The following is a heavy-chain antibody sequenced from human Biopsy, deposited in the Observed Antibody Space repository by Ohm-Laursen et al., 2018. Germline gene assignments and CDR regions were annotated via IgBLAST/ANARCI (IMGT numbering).Heavy chain of an antibody. CDR2: VDWGDYK. CDR1: GFSLSARGMC. CDR3: ARTPILIVSAGLVYRHRRHLQGMDV. Sequence: TQTLTLTCSFSGFSLSARGMCVSWIRQAPGKALEWLARVDWGDYKDYSASLQTKLPISKDTSNDQVVLTVNNVDPADTATYYCARTPILIVSAGLVYRHRRHLQGMDVWGQGIAVTVS. V-gene: IGHV2-70*11. D-gene: IGHD6-13*01. J-gene: IGHJ6*02.